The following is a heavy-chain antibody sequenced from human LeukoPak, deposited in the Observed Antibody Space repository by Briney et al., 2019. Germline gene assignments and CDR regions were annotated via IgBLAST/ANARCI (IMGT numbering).Heavy chain of an antibody. CDR2: ISSNGGST. CDR1: GFTFTSYA. Sequence: GGSLRLSCSASGFTFTSYAMHWVRQAPGKGLEYVSAISSNGGSTYYADSVKGRFTISRDNSKNTLYLQMSSLRAEDTAVYYCVKPGATMVRGVLDYWGQGTLVTVSS. V-gene: IGHV3-64D*06. CDR3: VKPGATMVRGVLDY. J-gene: IGHJ4*02. D-gene: IGHD3-10*01.